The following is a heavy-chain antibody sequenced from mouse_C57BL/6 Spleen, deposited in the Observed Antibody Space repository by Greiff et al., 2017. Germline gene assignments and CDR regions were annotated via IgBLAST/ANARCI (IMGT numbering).Heavy chain of an antibody. CDR3: TTPYGSSYDWFAY. CDR2: IDPEDGDT. CDR1: GFNIKDSY. D-gene: IGHD1-1*01. Sequence: VQLKQSGAELVRPGASVKLSCTASGFNIKDSYMHWVKQRPEQGLEWIGRIDPEDGDTEYAPKFQGKATMTADTSSNTAYLQLSSLTSEDTAVYYCTTPYGSSYDWFAYWGQGTLVTVSA. V-gene: IGHV14-1*01. J-gene: IGHJ3*01.